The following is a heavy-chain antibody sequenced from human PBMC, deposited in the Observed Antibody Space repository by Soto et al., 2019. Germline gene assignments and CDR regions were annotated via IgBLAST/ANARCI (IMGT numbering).Heavy chain of an antibody. CDR2: IIPIFGTA. J-gene: IGHJ5*02. CDR3: ASDTVVTAIPDFWFDP. Sequence: SVKVSCKASGGTFSSYAISWVRQAPGQGLEWMGGIIPIFGTANYAQKFQGRVTITADESTSTAYMELSSLRSEDTAVYYCASDTVVTAIPDFWFDPWGQGTLVTVSS. V-gene: IGHV1-69*13. D-gene: IGHD2-21*02. CDR1: GGTFSSYA.